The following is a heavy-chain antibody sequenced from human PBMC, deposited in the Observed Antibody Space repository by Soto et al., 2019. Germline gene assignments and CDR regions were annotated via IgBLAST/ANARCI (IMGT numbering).Heavy chain of an antibody. CDR2: TTYGGSI. CDR1: GASITNDAFF. V-gene: IGHV4-31*03. J-gene: IGHJ4*02. CDR3: AKMERTQLWLLVQN. D-gene: IGHD5-18*01. Sequence: SETLSLTCTVSGASITNDAFFWTWVRQHPEKGLEWLAYTTYGGSIYYDPSLRSRLTVSIDKSKSQFSLNVRSVTAADTAVYYCAKMERTQLWLLVQNWGQGLLVTVSS.